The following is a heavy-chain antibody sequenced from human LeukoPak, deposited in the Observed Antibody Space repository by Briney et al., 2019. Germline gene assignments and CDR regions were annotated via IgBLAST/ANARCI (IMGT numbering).Heavy chain of an antibody. CDR1: GFTFSSYA. V-gene: IGHV3-30*04. Sequence: GGSLRLSCAASGFTFSSYAMHWVRQAPGKGLEWVAVISYDGSNKYYADSVKGRFTISRDNSKNSLYLQMNSLIAEDTAVYYCARDTTTVVTYYLDYWGQGTLVTVSS. D-gene: IGHD4-23*01. J-gene: IGHJ4*02. CDR2: ISYDGSNK. CDR3: ARDTTTVVTYYLDY.